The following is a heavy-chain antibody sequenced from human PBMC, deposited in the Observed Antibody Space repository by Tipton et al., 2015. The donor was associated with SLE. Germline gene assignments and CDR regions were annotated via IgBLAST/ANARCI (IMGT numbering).Heavy chain of an antibody. J-gene: IGHJ3*02. D-gene: IGHD6-13*01. CDR3: ASPGYSSPKGAFDI. V-gene: IGHV4-34*01. Sequence: LRLSCAVYGGSFSGYYWSWIRQPPGKGLEWIGEINHSGSTNYNPSLKSRVTISVDTSKNQFSLKLSSVTAADTAVYYCASPGYSSPKGAFDIWGQGTMVTVSS. CDR1: GGSFSGYY. CDR2: INHSGST.